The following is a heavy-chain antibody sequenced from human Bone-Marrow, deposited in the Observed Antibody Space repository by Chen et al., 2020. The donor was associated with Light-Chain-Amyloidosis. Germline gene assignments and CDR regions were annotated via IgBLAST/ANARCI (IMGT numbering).Heavy chain of an antibody. CDR2: IYYSGST. Sequence: QLQLQESGPGLVKPSETLSLTCTVSGGSISSSSYYWGWIRQPPGKGLEWIGSIYYSGSTYYNPSLKSRVTISVDTSKNQFSLKXXXXTAADTAVYYCARQAGGDGDYHWYFDLWGRGTLVTVSS. CDR3: ARQAGGDGDYHWYFDL. D-gene: IGHD4-17*01. CDR1: GGSISSSSYY. V-gene: IGHV4-39*01. J-gene: IGHJ2*01.